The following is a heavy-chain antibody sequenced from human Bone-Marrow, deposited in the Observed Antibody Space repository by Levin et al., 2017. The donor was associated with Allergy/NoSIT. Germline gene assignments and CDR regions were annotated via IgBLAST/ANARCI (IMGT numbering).Heavy chain of an antibody. Sequence: GGSLRLSCAASGFTFSSYSMNWVRQAPGEGLEGVSSISSSSYIYYADSVKGRFTISRDNAKNSLYLQMNSLRAEDTAVYYCARDGDYGSGWFDPWGQGTLVTVSS. CDR2: ISSSSYI. V-gene: IGHV3-21*01. D-gene: IGHD3-10*01. CDR1: GFTFSSYS. J-gene: IGHJ5*02. CDR3: ARDGDYGSGWFDP.